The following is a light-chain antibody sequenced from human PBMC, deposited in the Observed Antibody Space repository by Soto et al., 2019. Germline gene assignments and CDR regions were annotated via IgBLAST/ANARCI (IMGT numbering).Light chain of an antibody. CDR2: RAD. V-gene: IGLV1-47*01. CDR3: AAWDDTLSGLV. CDR1: SSNIGRNY. Sequence: VLTQPPSASGTPGQTVIISCSGRSSNIGRNYVYWYQQVPGTAPRLLIYRADQRPSGVSDRFSGSQAGTSASLGISGLRSEDEADYYCAAWDDTLSGLVFGAGTKLTVL. J-gene: IGLJ2*01.